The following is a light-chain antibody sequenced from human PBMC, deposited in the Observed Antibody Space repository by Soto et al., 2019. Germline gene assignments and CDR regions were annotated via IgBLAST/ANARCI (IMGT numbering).Light chain of an antibody. J-gene: IGLJ2*01. CDR1: NIGGKS. CDR2: DDS. CDR3: QAWDTSTDPVV. V-gene: IGLV3-21*02. Sequence: SYQLTQLPSVSVAPGQTSTITCGGSNIGGKSVHWYQQKPGQAPVLVVYDDSDRPSGIPERFSGSNSGNTATLTISRAEAGDEADYYCQAWDTSTDPVVLGGGTKVTVL.